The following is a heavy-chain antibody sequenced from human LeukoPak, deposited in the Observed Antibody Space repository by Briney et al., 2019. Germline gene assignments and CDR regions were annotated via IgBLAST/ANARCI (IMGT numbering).Heavy chain of an antibody. Sequence: ASVTVSCTASGYTFTSYGISWVRQAPGQGLEWMGWISAYNGNTNYAQKLQGRVTMTTDTSTSTAYMELRSLRSDDTAVYYCARAYDILTGTRHGMDVWGQGTTVTVSS. V-gene: IGHV1-18*01. J-gene: IGHJ6*02. CDR1: GYTFTSYG. D-gene: IGHD3-9*01. CDR3: ARAYDILTGTRHGMDV. CDR2: ISAYNGNT.